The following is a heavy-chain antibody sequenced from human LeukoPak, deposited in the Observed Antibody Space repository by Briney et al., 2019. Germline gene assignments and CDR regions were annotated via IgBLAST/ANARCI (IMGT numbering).Heavy chain of an antibody. CDR2: IYHSGST. V-gene: IGHV4-4*02. D-gene: IGHD3-22*01. Sequence: SETLSLTCAVSGGSISSSNWWSWVRQPPGKGLEWIGEIYHSGSTNYNPFLKSRVTISVDKSKNQFSLKLSSVTAADTAVYYCASGYYYDSSGSEYFDYWGQGTLVTVSS. J-gene: IGHJ4*02. CDR3: ASGYYYDSSGSEYFDY. CDR1: GGSISSSNW.